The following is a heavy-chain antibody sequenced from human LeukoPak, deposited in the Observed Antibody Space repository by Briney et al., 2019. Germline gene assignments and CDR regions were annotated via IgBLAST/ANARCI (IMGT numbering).Heavy chain of an antibody. CDR1: GFPVRSRY. Sequence: GSLRLSCEVSGFPVRSRYMTWVRQPPRKGLECVAVIYGGGTTYHIDSVKGRFTISRDISKSTMYLEMNNLRVEDTAIYYCASLEGGPSDGRWGQGTLVTVSS. CDR3: ASLEGGPSDGR. CDR2: IYGGGTT. J-gene: IGHJ4*02. V-gene: IGHV3-53*01. D-gene: IGHD3-3*01.